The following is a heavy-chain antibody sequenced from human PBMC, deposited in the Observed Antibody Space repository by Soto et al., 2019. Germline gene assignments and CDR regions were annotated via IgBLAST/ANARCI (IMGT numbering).Heavy chain of an antibody. CDR1: GFTISSNW. Sequence: EVQLVESGGDLVQPGGSLRLSCAVSGFTISSNWIHWVRQAPGKGLVWVSRIDNDGSGTSYADSVKGRFTISRDVAKNTVYLQMNSLRAEDTAVYYCATVFAYWGQGTPVTVSS. J-gene: IGHJ4*02. V-gene: IGHV3-74*01. CDR2: IDNDGSGT. CDR3: ATVFAY.